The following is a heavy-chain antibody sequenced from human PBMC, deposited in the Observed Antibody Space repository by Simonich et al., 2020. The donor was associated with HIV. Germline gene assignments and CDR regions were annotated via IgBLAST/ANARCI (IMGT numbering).Heavy chain of an antibody. CDR2: IYYSGST. CDR1: GGSISSSSYY. J-gene: IGHJ4*02. D-gene: IGHD6-19*01. Sequence: QLQLQESGTGLVKPSETLSLTCTVSGGSISSSSYYWGWIRQPPGKGLEWIGSIYYSGSTYYNPSLKSRVTLSVDTSKKQFSLKLSSETAADTAVYYCARNSSGWDYFDYWGQGTLVTVSS. CDR3: ARNSSGWDYFDY. V-gene: IGHV4-39*01.